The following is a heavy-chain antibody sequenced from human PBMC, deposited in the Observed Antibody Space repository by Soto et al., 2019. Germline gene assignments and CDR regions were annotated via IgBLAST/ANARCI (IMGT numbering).Heavy chain of an antibody. J-gene: IGHJ6*02. CDR1: GFTFSNAW. D-gene: IGHD2-21*02. CDR3: TTGIAYCGGDCYSGYYGMDV. CDR2: IKSKTDGGTT. V-gene: IGHV3-15*01. Sequence: EVQLVESGGGLVKPGGSLRLSCAASGFTFSNAWMSWVRQAPGKGLEWVGRIKSKTDGGTTDYAAPVKGRFTISRDDSNITLYLQMNSLKTEDTAVYYCTTGIAYCGGDCYSGYYGMDVWGQGTTVTVSS.